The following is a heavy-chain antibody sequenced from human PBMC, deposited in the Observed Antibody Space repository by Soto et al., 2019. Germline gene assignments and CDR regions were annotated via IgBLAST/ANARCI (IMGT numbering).Heavy chain of an antibody. CDR2: IYYSGST. V-gene: IGHV4-59*08. CDR3: ERRKPYGDFDY. D-gene: IGHD2-8*01. Sequence: QVQLQESGPGLVKPSETLSLTCTVSGGSINSYYWSWIRQSPGKGLEWIGYIYYSGSTNYNPSLKSRVTISVDTSKNQFSLKLSSVTAADTAVYYCERRKPYGDFDYWGQGTLVTVSS. J-gene: IGHJ4*02. CDR1: GGSINSYY.